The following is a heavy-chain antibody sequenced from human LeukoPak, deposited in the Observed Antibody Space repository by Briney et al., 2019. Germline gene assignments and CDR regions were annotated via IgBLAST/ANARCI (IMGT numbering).Heavy chain of an antibody. CDR1: GCTFSSYG. J-gene: IGHJ4*02. Sequence: PGGSLRLSCAPSGCTFSSYGMPWLRQAPGKGLEWVAFIRYDGSNKYYADSVKGRFTISRDNSKNTLYLQMNSLRAEDTAVYYFGEPRWLLVFTDYWGQGTLVTVSS. CDR2: IRYDGSNK. CDR3: GEPRWLLVFTDY. D-gene: IGHD2-15*01. V-gene: IGHV3-30*02.